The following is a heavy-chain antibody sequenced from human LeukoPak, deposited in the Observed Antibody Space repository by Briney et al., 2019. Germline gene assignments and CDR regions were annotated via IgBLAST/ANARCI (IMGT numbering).Heavy chain of an antibody. Sequence: SETLSLTCTVSGYSISSGYYWGWIRQPPGKGLEWIGSIYHSGSTYYNPSLKSRVTISVDTSKNQFSLKLSSVTAADTAVHYCAREGSTSCFDYWGQGTLVTVSS. CDR2: IYHSGST. CDR3: AREGSTSCFDY. J-gene: IGHJ4*02. D-gene: IGHD2-2*01. V-gene: IGHV4-38-2*02. CDR1: GYSISSGYY.